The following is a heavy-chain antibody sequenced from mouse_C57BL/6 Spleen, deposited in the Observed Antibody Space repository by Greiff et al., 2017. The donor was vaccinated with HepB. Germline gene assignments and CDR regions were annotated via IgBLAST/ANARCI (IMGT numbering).Heavy chain of an antibody. CDR3: ARERWGDY. CDR2: ISYDGSN. V-gene: IGHV3-6*01. J-gene: IGHJ4*01. D-gene: IGHD1-1*02. CDR1: GYSITSGYY. Sequence: EVQVVESGPGLVKPSQSLSLTCSVTGYSITSGYYWNWIRQFPGNKLEWMGYISYDGSNNYNPSLKNRISITRDTSKNQFFLKLNSVTTEDTATYYCARERWGDYWGQGTSVTVSS.